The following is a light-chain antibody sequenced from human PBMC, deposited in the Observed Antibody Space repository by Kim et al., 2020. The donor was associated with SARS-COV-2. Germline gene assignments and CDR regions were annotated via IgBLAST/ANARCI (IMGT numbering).Light chain of an antibody. J-gene: IGKJ4*01. CDR1: QDINNY. V-gene: IGKV1-16*02. CDR3: QHYYTHPLT. Sequence: DIQMTQSPSSLSASVGDRVTITCRASQDINNYLAWFQHKPGEAPKSLIYAASSLLSGVPSKFSGNGSGTDFTLTISSLQPEDFTTYYCQHYYTHPLTFGGGTKVDIK. CDR2: AAS.